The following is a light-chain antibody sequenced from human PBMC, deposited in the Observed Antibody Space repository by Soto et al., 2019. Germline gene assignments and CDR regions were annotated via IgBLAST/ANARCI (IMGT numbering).Light chain of an antibody. CDR1: SSNIGADYD. Sequence: QSVLTQPPSVSGAPGQRVTISCTGSSSNIGADYDVHWYQQLPGTAPKLLVYGNTNRPSGVPDRFSGSKSGTSASLAITGLQAEDEADYYCQSYDRSLSGYVVFGGGTKLTVL. J-gene: IGLJ2*01. CDR2: GNT. V-gene: IGLV1-40*01. CDR3: QSYDRSLSGYVV.